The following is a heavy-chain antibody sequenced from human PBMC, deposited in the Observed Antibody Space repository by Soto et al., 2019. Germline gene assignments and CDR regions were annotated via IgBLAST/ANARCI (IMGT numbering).Heavy chain of an antibody. CDR1: GGTFSSYA. V-gene: IGHV1-69*13. Sequence: VKVSCKASGGTFSSYAISWVRQAPGQGLEWMGGIIPIFGTANYAQKFQGRVTITADESTSTAYMELSSLRSEDTAVYYCARDRAYYDSSGYFDYWGQGTLVTVSS. CDR3: ARDRAYYDSSGYFDY. J-gene: IGHJ4*02. CDR2: IIPIFGTA. D-gene: IGHD3-22*01.